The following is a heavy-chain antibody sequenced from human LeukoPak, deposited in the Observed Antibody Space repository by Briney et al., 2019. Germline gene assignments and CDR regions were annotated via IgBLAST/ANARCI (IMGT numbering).Heavy chain of an antibody. V-gene: IGHV1-18*01. J-gene: IGHJ6*02. CDR2: ISAYNGNT. CDR1: GYTFTSYG. D-gene: IGHD3-9*01. Sequence: EASVKVSCKASGYTFTSYGISWVRQAPGQGLEWMGWISAYNGNTNYAQKLQGRVTMTTDTSTSTAYMELRSLRSDDTAVYYCARDPEDSRYFDWLYPTYYYYYGMDVWGQGTTVTVSS. CDR3: ARDPEDSRYFDWLYPTYYYYYGMDV.